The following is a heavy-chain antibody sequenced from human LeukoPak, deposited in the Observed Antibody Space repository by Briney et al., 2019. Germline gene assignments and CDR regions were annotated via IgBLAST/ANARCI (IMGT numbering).Heavy chain of an antibody. CDR3: ARRLCSSLTCNIGPSGNWLDP. CDR2: IYYSGST. V-gene: IGHV4-39*01. Sequence: SETLSLTCTVSGGSISSSSYYWGWIRQPPGKGLEWIGSIYYSGSTYYNPSLKSRVTISVDTSKNQFSLKLNSVTAADTAVYYCARRLCSSLTCNIGPSGNWLDPWGQGTLVTVSS. CDR1: GGSISSSSYY. D-gene: IGHD2-2*02. J-gene: IGHJ5*02.